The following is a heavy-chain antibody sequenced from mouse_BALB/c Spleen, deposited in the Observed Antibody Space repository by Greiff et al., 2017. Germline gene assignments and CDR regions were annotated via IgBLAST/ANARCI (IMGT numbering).Heavy chain of an antibody. J-gene: IGHJ4*01. V-gene: IGHV5-6-3*01. Sequence: EVKLVESGGGLVQPGGSLKLSCAASGFSFSSYGMSWVRQTPDKRLELVATINSNGGSTYYPDSVKGRFTISRDNAKNTLYLQMSSLKSEDTAMYYCARGVTVVENYAMDYWGQGTSVTVSS. CDR2: INSNGGST. CDR3: ARGVTVVENYAMDY. D-gene: IGHD1-1*01. CDR1: GFSFSSYG.